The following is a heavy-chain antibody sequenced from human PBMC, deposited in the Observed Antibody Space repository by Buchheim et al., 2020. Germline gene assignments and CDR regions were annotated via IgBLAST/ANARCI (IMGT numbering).Heavy chain of an antibody. Sequence: EVQLVQSGAEEKKPGESLKISCKGSGYRFTTYWIAWVRQMPGKGLEWMGIIYPGDSDTRYSPSFEGQVTISPAKSINTAHPQWSSLKASDTAMYYCTRLYPGNYSSDYWGKGTL. CDR2: IYPGDSDT. V-gene: IGHV5-51*01. D-gene: IGHD2-2*01. CDR3: TRLYPGNYSSDY. CDR1: GYRFTTYW. J-gene: IGHJ4*02.